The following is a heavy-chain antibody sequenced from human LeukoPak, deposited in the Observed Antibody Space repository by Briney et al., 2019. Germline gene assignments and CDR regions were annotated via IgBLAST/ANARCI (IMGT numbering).Heavy chain of an antibody. CDR1: GFTFSSYA. V-gene: IGHV3-23*01. CDR2: ISGSGGST. Sequence: PGGSLRLSCAASGFTFSSYAMSWVRQAPGKGLEWVPAISGSGGSTYYADSVEGRFTISRDNSKNTLYLQMNSLRAEDTAVYYCANSLVRYYYDSSGYYYWGQGTLVTVSS. J-gene: IGHJ4*02. CDR3: ANSLVRYYYDSSGYYY. D-gene: IGHD3-22*01.